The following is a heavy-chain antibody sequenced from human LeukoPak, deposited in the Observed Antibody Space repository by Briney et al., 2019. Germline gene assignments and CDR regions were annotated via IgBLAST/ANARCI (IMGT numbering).Heavy chain of an antibody. V-gene: IGHV1-69*05. J-gene: IGHJ5*02. CDR1: GGTFSSYA. D-gene: IGHD3-22*01. Sequence: GASVKVSCKASGGTFSSYAISWVRQAPGQGLEWMGGIIPIFGTANYAQKFQGRVTITTDESTSTAYMELSSLRSEDTAVYYCARRGYDSSGYYWFDPWGQGTLVTVSS. CDR2: IIPIFGTA. CDR3: ARRGYDSSGYYWFDP.